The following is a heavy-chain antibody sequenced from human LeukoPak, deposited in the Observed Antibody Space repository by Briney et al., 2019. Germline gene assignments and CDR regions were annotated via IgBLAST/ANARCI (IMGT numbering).Heavy chain of an antibody. CDR2: INPNSGGT. J-gene: IGHJ6*03. D-gene: IGHD5-12*01. CDR3: AREGPGEGFVATIFHYYYYMDV. Sequence: ASVKVSCKASGYTFTGYYMHWVRQAPGQGREWMGWINPNSGGTNYAQKFQGRVTMTRDTSISTAYMELSRLRSDDTAVYYCAREGPGEGFVATIFHYYYYMDVWGKGTTVTVSS. V-gene: IGHV1-2*02. CDR1: GYTFTGYY.